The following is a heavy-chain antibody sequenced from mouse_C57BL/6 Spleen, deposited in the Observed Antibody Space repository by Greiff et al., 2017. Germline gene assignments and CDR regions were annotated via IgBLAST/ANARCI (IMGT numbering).Heavy chain of an antibody. CDR1: GFTFSSYA. J-gene: IGHJ4*01. CDR3: TSDLLAMDY. D-gene: IGHD2-1*01. CDR2: ISSGGDYI. V-gene: IGHV5-9-1*02. Sequence: EVMLVESGEGLVKPGGSLKLSCAASGFTFSSYAMSWVRQTPEKRLVWVAYISSGGDYIYYADTVKGRFTISRDNARNTLYLQMSRLKSEDTAMYYCTSDLLAMDYWGKGTSVTVSS.